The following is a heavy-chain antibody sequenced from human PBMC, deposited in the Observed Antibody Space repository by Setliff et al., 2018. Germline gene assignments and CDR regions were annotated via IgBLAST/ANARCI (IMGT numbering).Heavy chain of an antibody. CDR2: IDPSGST. V-gene: IGHV4-61*09. J-gene: IGHJ6*03. Sequence: SETLSLTCTVSGGSITSGSNYWSWIRQPAGRGLEWMGHIDPSGSTYYNPSLESRVTISVDTSKNQFSLNLNSVTAADTAVYYCARQPYSTTYYYYYYYMDVWGKGTTVTVSS. CDR1: GGSITSGSNY. CDR3: ARQPYSTTYYYYYYYMDV. D-gene: IGHD6-13*01.